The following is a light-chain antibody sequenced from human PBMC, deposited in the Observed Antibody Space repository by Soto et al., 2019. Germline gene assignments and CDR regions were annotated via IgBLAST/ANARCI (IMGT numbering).Light chain of an antibody. Sequence: EIVMTQSPATLSVSPGARATLSCRASQSVSHSLAWHQQKPGQAPRLLIYGASTRATGIPARFSGSGSGTEFTLTISSLQSEDFAVYYCQQYSKWPWTFGQGTKVEI. CDR3: QQYSKWPWT. V-gene: IGKV3-15*01. J-gene: IGKJ1*01. CDR1: QSVSHS. CDR2: GAS.